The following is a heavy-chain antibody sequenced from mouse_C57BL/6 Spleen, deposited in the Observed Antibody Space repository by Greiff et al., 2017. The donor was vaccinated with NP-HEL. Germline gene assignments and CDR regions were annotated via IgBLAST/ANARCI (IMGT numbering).Heavy chain of an antibody. D-gene: IGHD1-1*01. V-gene: IGHV5-4*01. Sequence: EVMLVESGGGLVKPGGSLKLSCAASGFTFSSYAMSWVRQTPEKRLEWVATISDGGSYTYYPDNVKGRFTISRDKAKNNLYLQMSHLKSEDTAMYYCAREGTVVAFDYWSQGTTLTVSS. CDR1: GFTFSSYA. CDR3: AREGTVVAFDY. J-gene: IGHJ2*01. CDR2: ISDGGSYT.